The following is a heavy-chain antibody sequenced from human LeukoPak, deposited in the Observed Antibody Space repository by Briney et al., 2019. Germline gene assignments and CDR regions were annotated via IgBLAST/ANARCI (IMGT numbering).Heavy chain of an antibody. J-gene: IGHJ5*02. CDR1: GGSFSGYY. CDR2: INHSGST. Sequence: SETLSLTCAVYGGSFSGYYWTYIRQPPGKGLEWIGEINHSGSTNYNPSLKSRVTISVDTSKNQFSLKLNSVTAADTAVYYCARSHYYDSSGSHNNWFDPWGQGTLVTVSS. D-gene: IGHD3-22*01. CDR3: ARSHYYDSSGSHNNWFDP. V-gene: IGHV4-34*01.